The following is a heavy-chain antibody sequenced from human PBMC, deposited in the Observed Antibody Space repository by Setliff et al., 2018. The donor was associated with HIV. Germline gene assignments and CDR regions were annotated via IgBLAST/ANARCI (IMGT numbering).Heavy chain of an antibody. J-gene: IGHJ4*02. CDR1: GGSFSGYY. Sequence: SETLSLTCAVYGGSFSGYYWSWIRQPPGKGLEWIGEINHSGSTNYNPSLKSRVTISVDTSKNQFSLKLSSVTAADTAVYYCAGHLWFYYVAESYGYFDYWGQGSLVTVSS. D-gene: IGHD3-10*01. CDR3: AGHLWFYYVAESYGYFDY. CDR2: INHSGST. V-gene: IGHV4-34*01.